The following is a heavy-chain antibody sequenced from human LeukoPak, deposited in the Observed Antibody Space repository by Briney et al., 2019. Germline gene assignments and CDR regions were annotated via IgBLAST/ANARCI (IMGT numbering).Heavy chain of an antibody. CDR1: GFIFSNYW. D-gene: IGHD4-23*01. Sequence: GGSLRLSCVASGFIFSNYWMHWVRQAPGKGLVWVSRSSSDGSSTVYADSVEGRFTISRDNAKNTLYLQMNSLRAEDTALYYCARDGDSTVDFDYWGQGTWVSISS. CDR2: SSSDGSST. CDR3: ARDGDSTVDFDY. V-gene: IGHV3-74*01. J-gene: IGHJ4*02.